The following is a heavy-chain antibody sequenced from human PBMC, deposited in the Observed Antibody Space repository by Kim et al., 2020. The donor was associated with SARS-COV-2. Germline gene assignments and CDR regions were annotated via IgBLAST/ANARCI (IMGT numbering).Heavy chain of an antibody. Sequence: GESLKISCKGSGYSFTSYWIGWVRQMPGKGLEWMGIIYPGDSDTRYSPSFQGQVTISADKSISTAYLQWSSLKASDTAMYYCARHSPGSDTATMPTSFDYWGQGTLVTVSS. CDR1: GYSFTSYW. CDR2: IYPGDSDT. D-gene: IGHD5-18*01. J-gene: IGHJ4*02. V-gene: IGHV5-51*01. CDR3: ARHSPGSDTATMPTSFDY.